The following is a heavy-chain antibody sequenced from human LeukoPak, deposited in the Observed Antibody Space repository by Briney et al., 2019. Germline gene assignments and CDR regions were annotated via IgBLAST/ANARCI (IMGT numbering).Heavy chain of an antibody. J-gene: IGHJ4*02. D-gene: IGHD6-13*01. Sequence: SEGSLGLSCAASGFSFSTYWMSWVRQAPGKGLEWVANIKQDESEKYYVDSVKGRFTISRDNTKNSLYLQMNSLRVEDTAVYYCASGRQLGRWGQGTLVTVSS. CDR1: GFSFSTYW. CDR2: IKQDESEK. CDR3: ASGRQLGR. V-gene: IGHV3-7*03.